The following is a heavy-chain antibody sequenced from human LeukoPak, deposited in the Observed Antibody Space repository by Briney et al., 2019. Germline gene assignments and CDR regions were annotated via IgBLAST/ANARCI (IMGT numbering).Heavy chain of an antibody. CDR3: ARGYYYDSSGYRHDAFDI. J-gene: IGHJ3*02. Sequence: PSETLSLTCAVSGGSITSGDYSWNWIRQPPGKGVEWIGYIYYTGSTYYNPSLKSRVTISVDTSKNQFSLKLSSVTAADTAVYYCARGYYYDSSGYRHDAFDIWGQGTMVTVSS. CDR2: IYYTGST. CDR1: GGSITSGDYS. D-gene: IGHD3-22*01. V-gene: IGHV4-30-4*07.